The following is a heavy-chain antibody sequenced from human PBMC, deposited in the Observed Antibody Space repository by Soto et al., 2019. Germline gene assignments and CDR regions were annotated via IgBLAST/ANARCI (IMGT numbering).Heavy chain of an antibody. J-gene: IGHJ6*02. CDR3: SGCSGGACHKNYGMDV. Sequence: EVHLVESGGGLVKPGGSLRLSCAVSGFTFSSCTMNWVRQAPGKGLEWVSSISPSSGHIYYADSVKGRFTISRDNAQNLLFLQMNSVRGEDAAVYYCSGCSGGACHKNYGMDVWGQGTTVTVSS. D-gene: IGHD2-15*01. CDR2: ISPSSGHI. CDR1: GFTFSSCT. V-gene: IGHV3-21*06.